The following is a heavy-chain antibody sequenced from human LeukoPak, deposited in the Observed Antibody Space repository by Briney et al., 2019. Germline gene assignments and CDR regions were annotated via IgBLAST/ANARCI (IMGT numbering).Heavy chain of an antibody. V-gene: IGHV3-21*01. Sequence: GGSLTDTCAASGFTFSSYTMNWVRQAPGRGLEWVSSISRSSSYIYYGDSVKGRFTISRDNAKNSLYLQMNSLRAEDTAVYYCARVAYYDSSGYYPVPFDYWGQGTLVTVSS. D-gene: IGHD3-22*01. CDR2: ISRSSSYI. CDR1: GFTFSSYT. CDR3: ARVAYYDSSGYYPVPFDY. J-gene: IGHJ4*02.